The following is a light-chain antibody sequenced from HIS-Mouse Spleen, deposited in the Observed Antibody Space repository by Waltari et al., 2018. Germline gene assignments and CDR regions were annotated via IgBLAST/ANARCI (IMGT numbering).Light chain of an antibody. J-gene: IGKJ4*01. CDR1: QSVSSY. CDR2: DAS. Sequence: EIVLTQSPATLSLSPGERATLSCRASQSVSSYLAWYPQKPGQAPRLLIYDASNKATGNPARFSGSGSETDFTLTISSLEPEDFAVYYWQQRSNWPPRLTFGGGTKVEIK. CDR3: QQRSNWPPRLT. V-gene: IGKV3-11*01.